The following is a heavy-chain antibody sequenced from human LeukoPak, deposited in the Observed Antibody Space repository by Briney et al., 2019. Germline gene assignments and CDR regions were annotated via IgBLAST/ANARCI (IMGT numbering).Heavy chain of an antibody. V-gene: IGHV1-46*01. J-gene: IGHJ4*02. CDR2: INPSGGTT. D-gene: IGHD5-18*01. Sequence: ASVLVFSKASGYTFISYYIHWVRQAPGQGLEWMGIINPSGGTTSYAQTFQGRVTMTRDTSTSTVYMELSSLRSDDTAVYYCVRTGGYSYGDSGHFDYWGQGILVTVSS. CDR3: VRTGGYSYGDSGHFDY. CDR1: GYTFISYY.